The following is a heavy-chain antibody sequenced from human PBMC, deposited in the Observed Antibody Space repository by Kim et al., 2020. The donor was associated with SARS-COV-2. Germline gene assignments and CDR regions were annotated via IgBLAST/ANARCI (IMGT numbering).Heavy chain of an antibody. CDR2: IFYSGST. D-gene: IGHD3-22*01. CDR3: ARGGGSSVSYDSSGPHLGGGEFDY. V-gene: IGHV4-31*03. J-gene: IGHJ4*02. Sequence: SETLSLTCTVSGGSISSGAYYWSWIRQHPGKGLEWIGYIFYSGSTYYNPSLKSRVTISVDTSKNQFSLRLSSVTAADTAVYYCARGGGSSVSYDSSGPHLGGGEFDYWGQGTRVTVSS. CDR1: GGSISSGAYY.